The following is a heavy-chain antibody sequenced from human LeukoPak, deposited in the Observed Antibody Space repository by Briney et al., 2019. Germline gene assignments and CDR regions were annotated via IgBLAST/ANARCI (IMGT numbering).Heavy chain of an antibody. CDR2: INPNSGGT. Sequence: ASVKVSCKASGYTFTNYGINWVRQAPGQGLEWMGWINPNSGGTNYAQKFQGRVTMTRDTSISTAYMELSRLRSDDTAVYYCATPPYDILTGHDDAFDIWGQGTMVTVSS. CDR3: ATPPYDILTGHDDAFDI. J-gene: IGHJ3*02. D-gene: IGHD3-9*01. CDR1: GYTFTNYG. V-gene: IGHV1-2*02.